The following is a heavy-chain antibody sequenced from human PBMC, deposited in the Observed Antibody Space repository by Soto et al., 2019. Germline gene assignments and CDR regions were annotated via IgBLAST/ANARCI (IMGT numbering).Heavy chain of an antibody. CDR1: GFTFSYYA. Sequence: GGSLRLSCAASGFTFSYYALSWVRQAPGKGLEWVSTITGSGGNTYYADSVKGRFTISRDNSKNTLYLQMNSLRAEDTAVYYCAKIRGDTMVRGPPYYYYYYMDVWGKGTTVTVSS. V-gene: IGHV3-23*01. J-gene: IGHJ6*03. D-gene: IGHD3-10*01. CDR2: ITGSGGNT. CDR3: AKIRGDTMVRGPPYYYYYYMDV.